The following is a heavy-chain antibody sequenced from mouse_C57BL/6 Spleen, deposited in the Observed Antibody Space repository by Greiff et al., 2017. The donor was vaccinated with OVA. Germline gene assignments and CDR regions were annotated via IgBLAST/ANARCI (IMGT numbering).Heavy chain of an antibody. V-gene: IGHV2-2*01. CDR1: GFSLTSYG. J-gene: IGHJ4*01. CDR3: ARNDDSSGYSYYAMDY. CDR2: IWSGGST. Sequence: VQLKESGPGLVQPSQSLSITCTVSGFSLTSYGVHWVRQSPGKGMAWLGVIWSGGSTDYNAAFISRLSISKDKSKSQVFFKMNSLQADDTAIYYCARNDDSSGYSYYAMDYWGQGTSVTVSS. D-gene: IGHD3-2*02.